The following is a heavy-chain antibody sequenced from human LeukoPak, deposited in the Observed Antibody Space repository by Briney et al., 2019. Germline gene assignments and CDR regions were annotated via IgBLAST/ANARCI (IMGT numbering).Heavy chain of an antibody. CDR3: AKGPDIVVVPAAIKDQHRFDY. D-gene: IGHD2-2*02. CDR1: GFTFSSYA. J-gene: IGHJ4*02. Sequence: PGGSLRLSCAASGFTFSSYAMSWVRQAPGKGLEWVSAISGSGGSTYYADSVKGRFTISRDNSKNTLYLQMNSLRAEDTAVYYCAKGPDIVVVPAAIKDQHRFDYWGQGTLVTVSS. CDR2: ISGSGGST. V-gene: IGHV3-23*01.